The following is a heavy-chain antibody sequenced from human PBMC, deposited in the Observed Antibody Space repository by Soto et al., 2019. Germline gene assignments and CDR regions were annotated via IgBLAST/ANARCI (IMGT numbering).Heavy chain of an antibody. CDR3: ARGYYDILTGYYY. Sequence: QVQLVQSGAEVKKPGSSVKVSCKASGGTFSSYTISWVRQAPGQGLEWMGRIIPILGIANYAQKFQGRVTITADKSARTAYMGLRSLKSEDTAVYYCARGYYDILTGYYYWGQGTLVTVSS. CDR1: GGTFSSYT. D-gene: IGHD3-9*01. V-gene: IGHV1-69*02. J-gene: IGHJ4*02. CDR2: IIPILGIA.